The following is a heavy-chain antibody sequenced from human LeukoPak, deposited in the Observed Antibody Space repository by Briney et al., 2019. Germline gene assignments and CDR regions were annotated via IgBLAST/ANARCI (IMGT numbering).Heavy chain of an antibody. D-gene: IGHD6-19*01. CDR2: ISSSSTYI. Sequence: GGSLRLSCAASGFTFSSYNMNWVRQAPGKGLEWVSSISSSSTYIYYADSVKGRFTISRDNAKNSLYLQMNSLRAEDTALYHCARDVYRYSSGWTYYFDYWGQGTLVTVSS. CDR1: GFTFSSYN. CDR3: ARDVYRYSSGWTYYFDY. V-gene: IGHV3-21*04. J-gene: IGHJ4*02.